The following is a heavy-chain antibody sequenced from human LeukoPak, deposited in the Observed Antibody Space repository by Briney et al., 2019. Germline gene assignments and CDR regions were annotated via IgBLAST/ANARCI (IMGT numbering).Heavy chain of an antibody. CDR2: IKQDRSEK. CDR1: GCSFSSYW. Sequence: GGSLRLSCAASGCSFSSYWVSWVRQAPGRGLEWVAKIKQDRSEKYYMDSVKGRFTISRDNAKNSLYLQMNSLRAEDTAVYYCARGGGSYSGSPFVYWGQGTLVTVSS. V-gene: IGHV3-7*01. J-gene: IGHJ4*02. D-gene: IGHD1-26*01. CDR3: ARGGGSYSGSPFVY.